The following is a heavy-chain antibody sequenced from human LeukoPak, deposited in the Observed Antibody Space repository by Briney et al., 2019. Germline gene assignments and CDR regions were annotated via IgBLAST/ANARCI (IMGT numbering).Heavy chain of an antibody. D-gene: IGHD6-19*01. J-gene: IGHJ3*02. CDR3: YTDSGYSSGWYERWAFDI. Sequence: SVKVSCKASGGTFSSYAISWVRQAPGQGLEWMGGIIPIFGTANYAQKFQGRVTITADEFTSTAYMELSSLRSEDTAVYYCYTDSGYSSGWYERWAFDIWGQGTMVTVSS. CDR1: GGTFSSYA. CDR2: IIPIFGTA. V-gene: IGHV1-69*13.